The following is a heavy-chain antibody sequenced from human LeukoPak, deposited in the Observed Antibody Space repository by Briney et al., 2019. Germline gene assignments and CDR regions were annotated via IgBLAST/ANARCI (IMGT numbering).Heavy chain of an antibody. CDR1: GGTFSSNA. Sequence: VASETVSCMASGGTFSSNAISWVRQAPGQGLEWMGGIIPIFGTANYAQKFQGRVTITADESTSTAYMELSSLRSEDTAVYYCARTGFDGSGSYYMDYYYGMDVWGKGTTVTVSS. J-gene: IGHJ6*04. CDR2: IIPIFGTA. CDR3: ARTGFDGSGSYYMDYYYGMDV. D-gene: IGHD3-10*01. V-gene: IGHV1-69*01.